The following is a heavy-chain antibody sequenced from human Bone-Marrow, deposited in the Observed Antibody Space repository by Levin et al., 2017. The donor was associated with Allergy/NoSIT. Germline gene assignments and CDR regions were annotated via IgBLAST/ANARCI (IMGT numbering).Heavy chain of an antibody. CDR3: AKDQGQWLPQYYFDF. D-gene: IGHD6-19*01. V-gene: IGHV3-33*06. CDR2: IWYDGRNK. Sequence: GGSLRLSCATSGFTFQSHAMHWVRQAPAKGLEWVAIIWYDGRNKYYGDSMQGRFTISRDDSKNTVYLQMNSLRDEDTAIYYCAKDQGQWLPQYYFDFWGVGTPVTVSS. J-gene: IGHJ4*02. CDR1: GFTFQSHA.